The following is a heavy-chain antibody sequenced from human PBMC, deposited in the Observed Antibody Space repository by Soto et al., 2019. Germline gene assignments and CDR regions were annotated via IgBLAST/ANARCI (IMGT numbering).Heavy chain of an antibody. V-gene: IGHV3-15*01. CDR3: TTDPAAAGDYFDY. Sequence: GRSLRLSCAASGFTFSSAWMSWVRHAPGKGLEWVGRIKSKTDGGTTDYAAPVKGRFTISRDDSKNTLYLQMNSLKTEDTAVYYCTTDPAAAGDYFDYWGQGTLVTVSS. D-gene: IGHD6-13*01. CDR2: IKSKTDGGTT. J-gene: IGHJ4*02. CDR1: GFTFSSAW.